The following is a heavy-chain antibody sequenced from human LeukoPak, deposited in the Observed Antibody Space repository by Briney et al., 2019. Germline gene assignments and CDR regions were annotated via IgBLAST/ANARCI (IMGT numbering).Heavy chain of an antibody. Sequence: AGSLSPSCEAFGFTVTAFAVAWVRQAPGQGLEWVSSIGSDNKPHYSESVKGRFAISRDNSKCMLFLQLNSLRAEDTALYYCARELNSYVATDVWG. J-gene: IGHJ3*01. V-gene: IGHV3-23*01. CDR2: IGSDNKP. CDR1: GFTVTAFA. CDR3: ARELNSYVATDV. D-gene: IGHD4/OR15-4a*01.